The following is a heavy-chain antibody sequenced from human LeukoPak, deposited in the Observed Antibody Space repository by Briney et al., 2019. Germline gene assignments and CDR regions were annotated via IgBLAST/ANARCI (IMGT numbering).Heavy chain of an antibody. CDR2: INPSGGTT. CDR3: AISSAYYDGFAY. J-gene: IGHJ4*02. V-gene: IGHV1-46*04. Sequence: ASVKVSCKASGYTFTSNYIHWVRQAPGHGLEWMGIINPSGGTTTYARRLQGRVTMTLDTSTSTVYMELRRLRSEDTAVYYCAISSAYYDGFAYWGQGTLVAVSS. D-gene: IGHD3-22*01. CDR1: GYTFTSNY.